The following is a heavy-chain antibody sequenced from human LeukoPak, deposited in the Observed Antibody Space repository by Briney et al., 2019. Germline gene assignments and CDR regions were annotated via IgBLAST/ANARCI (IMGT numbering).Heavy chain of an antibody. CDR3: AKDGVARGPYYFDY. D-gene: IGHD3-3*01. Sequence: QPGRSLRLSCAGSGFTFSNYGMRWVRQAPGKGPEWVAVISYDGTNKYYADSVKGRFTISRDNSKNTLYLQMNSLRAEDTAVYYCAKDGVARGPYYFDYWGQGTLVTVS. CDR1: GFTFSNYG. CDR2: ISYDGTNK. J-gene: IGHJ4*02. V-gene: IGHV3-30*18.